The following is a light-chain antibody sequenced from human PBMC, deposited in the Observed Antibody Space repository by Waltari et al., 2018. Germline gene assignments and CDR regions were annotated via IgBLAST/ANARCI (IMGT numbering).Light chain of an antibody. J-gene: IGLJ3*02. V-gene: IGLV1-44*01. Sequence: QSVVTKPPSASGTPGQTVTTPCSGPPSNIGSYAFNWYQQLPGTAPRLLIYSNDQRPSGVPDRFSGSKSGTSASLAISGLQSEDGADYYCAAWDDSLKGQVFGGGTKLTVL. CDR1: PSNIGSYA. CDR2: SND. CDR3: AAWDDSLKGQV.